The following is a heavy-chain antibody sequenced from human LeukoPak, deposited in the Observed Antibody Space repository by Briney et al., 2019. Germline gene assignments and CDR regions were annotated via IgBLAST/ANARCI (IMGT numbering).Heavy chain of an antibody. D-gene: IGHD3-16*01. CDR3: AKDRGCYDLTKTPLDY. Sequence: SGGSLRLSCAAPGFTFSSYAMSWVRQAPGKGLEWVSAISGSGGSTYYADSVKGRFTISRDNSKNKLSLQMNSLRAEGTAVYYCAKDRGCYDLTKTPLDYWGQGTLVTVSS. V-gene: IGHV3-23*01. CDR2: ISGSGGST. CDR1: GFTFSSYA. J-gene: IGHJ4*02.